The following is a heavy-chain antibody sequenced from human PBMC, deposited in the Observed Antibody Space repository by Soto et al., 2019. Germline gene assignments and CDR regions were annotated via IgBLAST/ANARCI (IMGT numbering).Heavy chain of an antibody. J-gene: IGHJ1*01. CDR2: IIPILGIA. Sequence: WASVKVSCKASGGTLSSYTISWVRQAPGQGLEWMGRIIPILGIANYAQKFQGRVTITADKSTSTAYMELSSLRSEDTAVYYCASPPLGLPYPIEYFQHWGQGTLVTVSS. V-gene: IGHV1-69*02. D-gene: IGHD2-21*02. CDR3: ASPPLGLPYPIEYFQH. CDR1: GGTLSSYT.